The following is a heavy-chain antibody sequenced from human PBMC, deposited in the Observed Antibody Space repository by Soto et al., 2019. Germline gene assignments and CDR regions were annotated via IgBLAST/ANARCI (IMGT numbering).Heavy chain of an antibody. D-gene: IGHD3-10*01. CDR2: INHSGST. Sequence: PSETLSLTCAVYGGSFSGYYWSWIRQPPGKGLEWIGEINHSGSTNYNPSLKSRVTISVDTSKNQFSLKLSSVTAADTAVYYCARGPALYYYGSGSYYDWFDPWRQGTLVTVSS. V-gene: IGHV4-34*01. J-gene: IGHJ5*02. CDR1: GGSFSGYY. CDR3: ARGPALYYYGSGSYYDWFDP.